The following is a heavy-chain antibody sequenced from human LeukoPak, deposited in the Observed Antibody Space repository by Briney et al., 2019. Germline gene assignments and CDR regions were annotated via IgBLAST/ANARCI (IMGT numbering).Heavy chain of an antibody. CDR2: ISAYNGDI. D-gene: IGHD6-13*01. CDR1: GGTFSSYA. Sequence: RRASVKVSCKASGGTFSSYAISWVRQAPGQGLEWMGWISAYNGDINYAQKFQGRLSMTTDTFTNTAYLELRSLRSDDTAVYYCARDHSSSGQLFDYWGQGTPVTVSS. CDR3: ARDHSSSGQLFDY. J-gene: IGHJ4*02. V-gene: IGHV1-18*01.